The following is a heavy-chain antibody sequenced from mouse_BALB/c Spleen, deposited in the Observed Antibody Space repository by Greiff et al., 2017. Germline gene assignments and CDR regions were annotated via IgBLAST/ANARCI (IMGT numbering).Heavy chain of an antibody. CDR1: GFNIKDTY. D-gene: IGHD2-3*01. Sequence: VQLQQSGAELVKPGASVKLSCTASGFNIKDTYMHWVKQRPEQGLEWIGRIDPANGNTKYDPKFQGKATITADTSSNTAYLQLSSLTSEDTAVYYCATDGYSGYFDVWGAGTTVTVSS. V-gene: IGHV14-3*02. J-gene: IGHJ1*01. CDR3: ATDGYSGYFDV. CDR2: IDPANGNT.